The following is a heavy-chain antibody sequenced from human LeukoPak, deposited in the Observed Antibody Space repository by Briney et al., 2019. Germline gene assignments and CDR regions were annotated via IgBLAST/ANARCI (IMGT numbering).Heavy chain of an antibody. Sequence: SETLSLTCTVSGDSINNDNYYWAWIRQPPGKGLEWIGSIYYSGTTYYNPSLNSRVSIYGDTANNHFSLKVSSVTAADTAVYYCARQKRLLPNWFDPWGQGTLVTVSS. V-gene: IGHV4-39*01. CDR2: IYYSGTT. CDR3: ARQKRLLPNWFDP. CDR1: GDSINNDNYY. D-gene: IGHD2-21*02. J-gene: IGHJ5*02.